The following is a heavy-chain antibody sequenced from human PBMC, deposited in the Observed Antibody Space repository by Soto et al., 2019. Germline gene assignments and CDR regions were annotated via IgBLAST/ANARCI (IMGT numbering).Heavy chain of an antibody. CDR3: AKHRGYYYDSSGYYGSDYFDY. D-gene: IGHD3-22*01. CDR1: GFTFSSYA. Sequence: GGSLRLSCAASGFTFSSYAMSWVRQAPGKGLEWVSAISGSGGSTYYADSVKGRFTISRDNSKNTLYLQMNSLRAEDTAVYYCAKHRGYYYDSSGYYGSDYFDYWGQGTLVTVSS. V-gene: IGHV3-23*01. J-gene: IGHJ4*02. CDR2: ISGSGGST.